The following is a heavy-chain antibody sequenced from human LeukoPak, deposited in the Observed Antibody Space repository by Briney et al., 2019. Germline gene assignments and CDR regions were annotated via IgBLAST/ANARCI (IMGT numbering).Heavy chain of an antibody. Sequence: GRSLRLSCAASGFTFSSYWMSWVRQAPGKGLEWVANIKQDGSEKYYVDSVKGRFTISRDNAKNSLYLQMNSLRAEDTAVYYCARGEWQWLAHFDYWGQGTLVTVSS. CDR3: ARGEWQWLAHFDY. D-gene: IGHD6-19*01. V-gene: IGHV3-7*01. CDR1: GFTFSSYW. J-gene: IGHJ4*02. CDR2: IKQDGSEK.